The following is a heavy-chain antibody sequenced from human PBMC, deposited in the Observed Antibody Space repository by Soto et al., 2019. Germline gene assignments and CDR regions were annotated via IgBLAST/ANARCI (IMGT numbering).Heavy chain of an antibody. CDR3: ARTYYYDSSGYFVFDY. Sequence: ASVKVSCKASVYTFTSYYMHWVRQAPGQGLEWMGIINPSGGSTSYAQKFQGRVTMTRDTSTSTLYMELSSLSSEDTAVYYCARTYYYDSSGYFVFDYWGQGTLVTVSS. CDR2: INPSGGST. J-gene: IGHJ4*02. V-gene: IGHV1-46*01. D-gene: IGHD3-22*01. CDR1: VYTFTSYY.